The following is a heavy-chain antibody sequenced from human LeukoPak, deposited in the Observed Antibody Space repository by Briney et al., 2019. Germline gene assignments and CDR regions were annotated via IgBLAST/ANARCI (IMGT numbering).Heavy chain of an antibody. Sequence: SVTVSCKASGGTFSSYAISWVRQAPGRGLEWMGGIIPIFGTANYAQKFQGRVTITADESTSTAYMELSSLRSEDTAVYYCARLPLVGLELGFDPWGQGTLVTVSS. V-gene: IGHV1-69*13. CDR1: GGTFSSYA. CDR2: IIPIFGTA. D-gene: IGHD1-7*01. CDR3: ARLPLVGLELGFDP. J-gene: IGHJ5*02.